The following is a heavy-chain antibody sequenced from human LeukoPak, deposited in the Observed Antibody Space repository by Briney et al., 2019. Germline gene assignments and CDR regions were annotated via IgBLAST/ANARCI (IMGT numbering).Heavy chain of an antibody. CDR1: GFTFSTYA. D-gene: IGHD5-18*01. J-gene: IGHJ4*02. CDR3: ARDPYGYSYFDY. V-gene: IGHV3-23*01. Sequence: GRSLRLSCAASGFTFSTYAMHRVRQAPGKGLEWVSTISGGNGRTYYADSVKGRFTISRDNSKNTLYLQMNSLRAEDTAVYYCARDPYGYSYFDYWGQGTLVTVSS. CDR2: ISGGNGRT.